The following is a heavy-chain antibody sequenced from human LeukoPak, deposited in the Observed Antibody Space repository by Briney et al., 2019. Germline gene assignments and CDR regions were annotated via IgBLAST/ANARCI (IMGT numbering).Heavy chain of an antibody. CDR3: ARSTKLEPNDAFDI. J-gene: IGHJ3*02. V-gene: IGHV1-69*05. CDR1: GGTFSSYA. Sequence: GASVKVSCKAPGGTFSSYAISWVRQAPGQGLEWMGGIIPIFSTANYAQKFQGRVTITTDESTSTAYMELSSLRSEDTAVYYCARSTKLEPNDAFDIWGQGTMVTVSS. D-gene: IGHD1-1*01. CDR2: IIPIFSTA.